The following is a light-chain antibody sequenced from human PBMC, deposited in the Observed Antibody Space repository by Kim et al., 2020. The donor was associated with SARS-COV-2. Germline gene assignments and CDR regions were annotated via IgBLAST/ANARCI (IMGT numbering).Light chain of an antibody. J-gene: IGLJ1*01. CDR2: DVS. CDR1: SSDVGGYNS. Sequence: GQAITSPCTGNSSDVGGYNSVSWYQQHPGKAPKLMIYDVSKRPSGVSNRFSGSKAGHTASLTISGLQAEDEADYYCSSYTSSSTYVFGTGTKVTVL. V-gene: IGLV2-14*04. CDR3: SSYTSSSTYV.